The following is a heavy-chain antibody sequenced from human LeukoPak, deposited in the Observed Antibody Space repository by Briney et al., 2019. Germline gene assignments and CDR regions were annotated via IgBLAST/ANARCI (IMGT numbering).Heavy chain of an antibody. Sequence: GESLKISCKGSGYSFTSYWISWVRQMPGKGLEWMGRIDPSDSYTNYSPSFQGHVTISADKSISTAYLQWSSLKASDTAMYYCATDPGGYSSSWFVDYWGQGTLVTVSS. CDR2: IDPSDSYT. CDR1: GYSFTSYW. V-gene: IGHV5-10-1*01. CDR3: ATDPGGYSSSWFVDY. J-gene: IGHJ4*02. D-gene: IGHD6-13*01.